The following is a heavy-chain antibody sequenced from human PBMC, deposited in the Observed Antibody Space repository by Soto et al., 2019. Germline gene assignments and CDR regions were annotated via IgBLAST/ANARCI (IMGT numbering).Heavy chain of an antibody. Sequence: GGSLRLSCAASGFTFSSSAMHWVRQAPGKGLEWVSGISYDGSNKYYADSVKGRFTISRDNSKNTLYLQMNSLRAEDTAVYYCAKEVTRSLYYYYGMDVWGQGTTVTVSS. CDR2: ISYDGSNK. D-gene: IGHD5-18*01. J-gene: IGHJ6*02. V-gene: IGHV3-30*18. CDR3: AKEVTRSLYYYYGMDV. CDR1: GFTFSSSA.